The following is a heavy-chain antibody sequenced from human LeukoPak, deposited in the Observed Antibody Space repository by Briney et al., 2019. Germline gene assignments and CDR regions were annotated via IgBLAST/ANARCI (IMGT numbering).Heavy chain of an antibody. CDR1: GGSISSYY. CDR3: VRARETYYYDSSGPLLFDY. V-gene: IGHV4-59*01. CDR2: IYYSGST. D-gene: IGHD3-22*01. Sequence: KPSETLSLTCTVSGGSISSYYWSWIRQPPGKGLEWIGYIYYSGSTNYNPSLKSRVTISVDTSKNQFSLKLSSVTAADTAVYYCVRARETYYYDSSGPLLFDYWGQGTLVTVSS. J-gene: IGHJ4*02.